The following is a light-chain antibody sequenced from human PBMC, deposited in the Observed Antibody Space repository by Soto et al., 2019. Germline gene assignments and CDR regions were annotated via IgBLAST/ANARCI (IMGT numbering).Light chain of an antibody. CDR3: QQFDDSVT. V-gene: IGKV3-20*01. J-gene: IGKJ5*01. CDR1: HSVSRTY. Sequence: EIVLTQSPCTLSLSPGERATLSCRASHSVSRTYLAWYQQKPGQAPRLLIYGASDRATGTPDRFSGSGSGTDFTLTISRLEPEDSAVYYCQQFDDSVTFGQGTRLEIK. CDR2: GAS.